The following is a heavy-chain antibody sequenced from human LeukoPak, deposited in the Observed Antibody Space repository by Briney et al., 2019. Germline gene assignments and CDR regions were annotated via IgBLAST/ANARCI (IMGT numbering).Heavy chain of an antibody. D-gene: IGHD1-20*01. CDR2: IYWDDDK. J-gene: IGHJ4*02. V-gene: IGHV2-5*02. CDR3: AHRLGGYNWDDGTFDY. Sequence: SCPTLVKPTEIHTCTFYGFSLRTSGVGVGWICQPPGKALEYLALIYWDDDKRYNPFLKSRLAITKVTSANQVVLIMTNMDPVDTATYYCAHRLGGYNWDDGTFDYWGQGTLVTVSS. CDR1: GFSLRTSGVG.